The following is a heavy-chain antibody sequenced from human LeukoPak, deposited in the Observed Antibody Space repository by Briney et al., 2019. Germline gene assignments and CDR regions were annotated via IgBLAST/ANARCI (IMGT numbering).Heavy chain of an antibody. CDR3: ARRMQYYYGSGPSYYFDY. D-gene: IGHD3-10*01. Sequence: SETLSLTCAVYGGSFSGYYWSWLRQPPGKGLEWIGEINHSGSTNYNPSLKSRVTISVDTSKNQFSLKLSSVTAADTAVYYCARRMQYYYGSGPSYYFDYWGQGTLVTVSS. CDR1: GGSFSGYY. J-gene: IGHJ4*02. V-gene: IGHV4-34*01. CDR2: INHSGST.